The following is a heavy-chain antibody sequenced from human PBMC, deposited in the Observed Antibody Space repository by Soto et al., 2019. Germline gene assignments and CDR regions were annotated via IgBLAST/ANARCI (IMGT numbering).Heavy chain of an antibody. V-gene: IGHV1-3*05. J-gene: IGHJ4*02. CDR1: GHTFSSYA. CDR3: ARGGPPIDY. Sequence: QVQLVQSGAEEKKPGASVKVSCKASGHTFSSYAMHWVRQAPGQRLEWMGWINAGNGNTKHSQKFQGRVTITRDTSASKAYMELSSLRSEDTAVYYCARGGPPIDYWGQGTLVTVSS. D-gene: IGHD3-10*01. CDR2: INAGNGNT.